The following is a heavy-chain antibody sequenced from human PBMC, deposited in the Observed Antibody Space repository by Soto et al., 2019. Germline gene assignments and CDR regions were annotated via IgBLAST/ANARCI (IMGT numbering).Heavy chain of an antibody. CDR3: AAEGVQQLVNHDAFDI. D-gene: IGHD6-13*01. CDR1: GFTFTSSA. Sequence: QMQLVQSGPEVKKPGTSVKVSCKASGFTFTSSAVQWVRQARGQRLEWIGWIVVGSGNTNYAQKFQERVTITRDMSTSTAYMELSSLRSEDTAVYYCAAEGVQQLVNHDAFDIWGQGTMVTVSS. V-gene: IGHV1-58*01. CDR2: IVVGSGNT. J-gene: IGHJ3*02.